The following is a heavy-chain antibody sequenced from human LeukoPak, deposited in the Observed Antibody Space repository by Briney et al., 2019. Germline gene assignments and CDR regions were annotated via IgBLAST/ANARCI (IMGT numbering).Heavy chain of an antibody. CDR1: GYTSTSYG. V-gene: IGHV1-18*01. CDR2: ISAYNGNT. D-gene: IGHD6-13*01. CDR3: ARDSGGSSWYLYYYYGMDV. J-gene: IGHJ6*02. Sequence: ASVKVSCKASGYTSTSYGISWVRQAPGQGLEWMGWISAYNGNTNYAQKLQGRITMTTDTSTSTAYMELRSLRTDDTAVYYCARDSGGSSWYLYYYYGMDVWGQGTTVTVSS.